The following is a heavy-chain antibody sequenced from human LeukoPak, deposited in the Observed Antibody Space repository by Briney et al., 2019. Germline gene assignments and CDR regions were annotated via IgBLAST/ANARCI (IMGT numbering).Heavy chain of an antibody. D-gene: IGHD3/OR15-3a*01. CDR2: IYYSGST. CDR1: GGSISSYY. J-gene: IGHJ6*02. V-gene: IGHV4-59*01. CDR3: AIGLGPYYYYGMDV. Sequence: SETLSLTCTVSGGSISSYYWSWIRQPPGKGLEWTGYIYYSGSTNYNPSLKSRVTISVDTSKNQFSLKLSSVTAADTAVYYCAIGLGPYYYYGMDVWGQGTTVTVSS.